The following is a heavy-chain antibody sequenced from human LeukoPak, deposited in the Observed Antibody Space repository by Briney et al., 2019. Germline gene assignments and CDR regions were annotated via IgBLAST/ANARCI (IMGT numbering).Heavy chain of an antibody. CDR2: IYASGNT. CDR3: ARDPPVAGTS. CDR1: GGTVSSASYY. D-gene: IGHD6-19*01. Sequence: SETLSLTCTVSGGTVSSASYYWTWIRQPPGKGLEWIGYIYASGNTNYNPSLKSRVTISVDTSKNQFSLKLSSVTAADTAVYYCARDPPVAGTSWGQGTLVTVSS. V-gene: IGHV4-61*01. J-gene: IGHJ4*02.